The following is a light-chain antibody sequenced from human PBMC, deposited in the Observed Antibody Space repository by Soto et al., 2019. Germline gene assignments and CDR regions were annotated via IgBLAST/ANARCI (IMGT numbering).Light chain of an antibody. CDR3: MSYAGGNRFV. J-gene: IGLJ1*01. CDR1: INDVGGYNY. Sequence: QSALTQPPSASGFPGQSVTISYAGTINDVGGYNYVSWYQQHPGKVPQLMIYQVTKRPSGVPDRFSASKSDTTASLTISGLQAEDEGDYYCMSYAGGNRFVFGTGTKVTVL. CDR2: QVT. V-gene: IGLV2-8*01.